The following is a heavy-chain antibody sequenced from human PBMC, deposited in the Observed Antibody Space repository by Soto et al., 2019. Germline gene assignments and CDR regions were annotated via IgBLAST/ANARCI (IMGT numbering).Heavy chain of an antibody. CDR2: IYYSGST. CDR3: ARDRGIAAAGGFYYYYGMDV. J-gene: IGHJ6*02. D-gene: IGHD6-13*01. V-gene: IGHV4-59*01. Sequence: SETLSLTCTVSGGSISSYYWSWIRRPPGKGLEWIGYIYYSGSTNYNPSLKSRVTISVDTSKNQFSLKLSSVTAADTAVYYCARDRGIAAAGGFYYYYGMDVWGQGTTVTVSS. CDR1: GGSISSYY.